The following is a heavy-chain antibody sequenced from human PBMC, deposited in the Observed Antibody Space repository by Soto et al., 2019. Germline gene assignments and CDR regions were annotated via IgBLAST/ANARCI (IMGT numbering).Heavy chain of an antibody. D-gene: IGHD3-22*01. CDR2: IDPSDSYT. Sequence: PGESLKISCKGSGYSFTSYWISWVRQMPGKGLEWMGRIDPSDSYTNYSPSFQGHVTISADKSISTAYLQWSSLKASDTAMYYCARLPPYYYDRRPAGAFDIWGQGTMVTVS. V-gene: IGHV5-10-1*01. J-gene: IGHJ3*02. CDR1: GYSFTSYW. CDR3: ARLPPYYYDRRPAGAFDI.